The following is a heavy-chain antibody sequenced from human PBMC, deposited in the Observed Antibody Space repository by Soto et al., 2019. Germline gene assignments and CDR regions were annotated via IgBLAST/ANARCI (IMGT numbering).Heavy chain of an antibody. Sequence: GESLKISCKGSGYSFTSYWIGWVRQMPGKGLEWMGIIYPGDSDTRYSPSFQGQVTISADKSISTAYLQWSSLKASDTAMYYCARDIVVVPAANYYYYYGMDVWGQGTTVTVSS. V-gene: IGHV5-51*01. J-gene: IGHJ6*02. D-gene: IGHD2-2*01. CDR3: ARDIVVVPAANYYYYYGMDV. CDR1: GYSFTSYW. CDR2: IYPGDSDT.